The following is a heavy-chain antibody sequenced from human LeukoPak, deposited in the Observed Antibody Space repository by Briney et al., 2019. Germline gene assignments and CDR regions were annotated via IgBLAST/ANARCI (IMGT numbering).Heavy chain of an antibody. CDR3: AKGATVGKEALHI. V-gene: IGHV1-69*04. D-gene: IGHD1-14*01. CDR1: GGIFSNQA. Sequence: SAKVSCKASGGIFSNQAITWVRQAPGQGLEWMGRIIPMIGTAKSAQRFQGRVTFTADTSTNTAYMELSSLTSEDTAFYYCAKGATVGKEALHIWGQGALVTVSS. J-gene: IGHJ3*02. CDR2: IIPMIGTA.